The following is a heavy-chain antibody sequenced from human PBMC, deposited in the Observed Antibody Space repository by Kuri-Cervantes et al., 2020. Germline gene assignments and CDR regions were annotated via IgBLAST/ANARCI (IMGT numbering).Heavy chain of an antibody. CDR2: IYHSGST. V-gene: IGHV4-30-2*01. Sequence: SCAVSGGSISSGGYSWSWIRQPPGKGLEWIGYIYHSGSTYYNPSLKSRVTISVDRSKNQFSLKLSSVTAADTAVYYCAREQGYCSSTSCYDWFDPWGQGTLVTVSS. CDR3: AREQGYCSSTSCYDWFDP. J-gene: IGHJ5*02. D-gene: IGHD2-2*01. CDR1: GGSISSGGYS.